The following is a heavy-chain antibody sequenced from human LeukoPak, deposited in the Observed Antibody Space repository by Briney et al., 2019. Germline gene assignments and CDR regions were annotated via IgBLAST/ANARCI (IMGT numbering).Heavy chain of an antibody. Sequence: GGSLRLSCAASGFTFSSYSMNWVRQAPGKGLEWVSSISSSSSYIYYADSVKGRFTVSRDNSKNTLYLQMNSLRAEDTAVYYCARDALYCSGGSCHREYYYYYGMDVWGQGTTVTVSS. V-gene: IGHV3-21*01. CDR1: GFTFSSYS. J-gene: IGHJ6*02. CDR3: ARDALYCSGGSCHREYYYYYGMDV. CDR2: ISSSSSYI. D-gene: IGHD2-15*01.